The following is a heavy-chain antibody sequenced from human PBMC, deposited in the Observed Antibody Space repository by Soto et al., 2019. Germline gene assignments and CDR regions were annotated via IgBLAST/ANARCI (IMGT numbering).Heavy chain of an antibody. J-gene: IGHJ4*02. CDR3: ARDRDDYGSGNYYNRIYF. CDR1: GGIFSTYA. D-gene: IGHD3-10*01. V-gene: IGHV1-69*01. Sequence: QVQLVQSGAEVKKPGSSVKVSCKASGGIFSTYAISWLRQAPGQGLEWMGGIIPIFGTPNYAQRFQGRVTITADESTPTSYMELSRLKSEDTAVYYCARDRDDYGSGNYYNRIYFWGQGTLVTVSS. CDR2: IIPIFGTP.